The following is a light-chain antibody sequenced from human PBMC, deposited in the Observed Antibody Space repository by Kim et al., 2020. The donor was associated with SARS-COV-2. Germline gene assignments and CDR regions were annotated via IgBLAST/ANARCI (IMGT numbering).Light chain of an antibody. V-gene: IGKV2-30*02. CDR2: KVF. Sequence: DVAMTQSPLSLPVTLGQPASISCRSSQSLAHSDGDTYLNWIQQRPGQSPRRLIFKVFKRDSGVPDRFSGSGSGTDFTLKISRVEAEDVGVYYCMYGTHWPPSFTFGGGTKVDIK. J-gene: IGKJ4*01. CDR3: MYGTHWPPSFT. CDR1: QSLAHSDGDTY.